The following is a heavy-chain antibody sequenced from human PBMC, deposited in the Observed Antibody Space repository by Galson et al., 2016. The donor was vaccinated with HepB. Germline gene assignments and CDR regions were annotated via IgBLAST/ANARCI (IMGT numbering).Heavy chain of an antibody. CDR2: IYWDDDK. D-gene: IGHD1-1*01. CDR3: AHSPCPMRRLGDVFDM. CDR1: GFSLSTSGVG. Sequence: PALVKPTQTLTLTCTFSGFSLSTSGVGVGWIRQPPGKALEWLALIYWDDDKRSRPSLKSRLTITKDTSKNQVVLTLTKMDPVDTATYYCAHSPCPMRRLGDVFDMGGQGTMVTVSS. V-gene: IGHV2-5*02. J-gene: IGHJ3*02.